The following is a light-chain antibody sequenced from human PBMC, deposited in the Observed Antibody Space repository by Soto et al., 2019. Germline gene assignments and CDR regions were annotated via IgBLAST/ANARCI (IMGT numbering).Light chain of an antibody. J-gene: IGKJ5*01. CDR3: QQRSNWPT. Sequence: EIVMTQSPATLSVSPGERVTLSCRASQSVSSNLAWYQQKVGQAPRLLIYDASKRATGIPARFSGSGSGTDFTLTISSLEPEDFAVYYCQQRSNWPTFGQGTRLEIK. CDR2: DAS. V-gene: IGKV3-11*01. CDR1: QSVSSN.